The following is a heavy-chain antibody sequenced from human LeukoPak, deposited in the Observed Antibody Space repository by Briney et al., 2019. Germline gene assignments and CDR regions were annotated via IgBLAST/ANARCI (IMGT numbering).Heavy chain of an antibody. CDR1: GLTFRTTW. V-gene: IGHV3-74*01. CDR3: ATARNFRFEY. CDR2: MNGEGTTI. D-gene: IGHD1-7*01. J-gene: IGHJ4*02. Sequence: GGSLRLSCATSGLTFRTTWMHWVRQAPGKGLMWVSRMNGEGTTIDYADSVKGRFTVSRDYAKNTLFLQVNNLRTEDTALYFCATARNFRFEYWGQGSLVIVSA.